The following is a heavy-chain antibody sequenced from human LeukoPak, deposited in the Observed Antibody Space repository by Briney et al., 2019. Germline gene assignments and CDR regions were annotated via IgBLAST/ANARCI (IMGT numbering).Heavy chain of an antibody. CDR2: VNQDGSEK. J-gene: IGHJ4*02. CDR1: GFTFSTHW. Sequence: GGSLRLSCAASGFTFSTHWMIWVRQAPGKGLEWVANVNQDGSEKQYVDSVKRRFTISRDNAKNSLYLQMSSLRAEDTAVYYCASGTGWIFDYWGQGTLVTVSS. V-gene: IGHV3-7*01. CDR3: ASGTGWIFDY. D-gene: IGHD6-19*01.